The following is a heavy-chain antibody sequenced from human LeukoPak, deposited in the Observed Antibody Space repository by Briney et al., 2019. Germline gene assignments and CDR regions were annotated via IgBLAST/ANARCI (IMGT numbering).Heavy chain of an antibody. J-gene: IGHJ6*02. D-gene: IGHD5-18*01. CDR1: GFTFGDYA. CDR2: ISSSSSYI. V-gene: IGHV3-21*01. CDR3: ARDIVDTAMVTFGLDYYYGMDV. Sequence: GGSLRLSCTASGFTFGDYAMSWVRQAPGKGLEWVSSISSSSSYIYYADSVKGRFTISRDNAKNSLYLQMNSLRAEDTAVYYCARDIVDTAMVTFGLDYYYGMDVWGQGTTVTVSS.